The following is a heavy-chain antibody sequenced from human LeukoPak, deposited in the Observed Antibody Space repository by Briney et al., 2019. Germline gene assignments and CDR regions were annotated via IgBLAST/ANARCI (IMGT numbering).Heavy chain of an antibody. J-gene: IGHJ4*02. CDR1: GLNFNDND. CDR2: IWDDGSNK. CDR3: ARDPWDY. V-gene: IGHV3-33*01. Sequence: GGSLRLSRAASGLNFNDNDMDWVRQAPGKGLEWVAVIWDDGSNKYYAESVKGRFTISRDISKNMLYLQMNSLRAEDTAVYYCARDPWDYWGQGTLVTVSS.